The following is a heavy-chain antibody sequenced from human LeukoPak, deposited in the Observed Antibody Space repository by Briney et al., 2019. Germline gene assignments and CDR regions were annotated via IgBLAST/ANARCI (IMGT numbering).Heavy chain of an antibody. CDR2: IIPIFGTA. V-gene: IGHV1-69*05. Sequence: SVKVSCKASGGTFSSYAISWVRQAPGQGLEWMGGIIPIFGTANYAQKFQGRVTITTDESTSTAYMELGSLRSEDTAVYYCARDSSKIGGGHFDYWGQGTLVTVSS. J-gene: IGHJ4*02. CDR3: ARDSSKIGGGHFDY. D-gene: IGHD2-15*01. CDR1: GGTFSSYA.